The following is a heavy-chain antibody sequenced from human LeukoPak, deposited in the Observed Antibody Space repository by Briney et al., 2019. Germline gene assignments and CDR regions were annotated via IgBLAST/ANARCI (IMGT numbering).Heavy chain of an antibody. J-gene: IGHJ4*02. CDR1: GFTFSSYS. V-gene: IGHV3-21*01. Sequence: GGSLRLSCAASGFTFSSYSMNWVRQAPGKGLEWVSSISSSSSYIYYADSVKGRFTTSRDNAKNSLYLQMNSLRAEDTAVYYCARDQEPYCSGGSCYPIDYWGQGTLVTVSS. D-gene: IGHD2-15*01. CDR2: ISSSSSYI. CDR3: ARDQEPYCSGGSCYPIDY.